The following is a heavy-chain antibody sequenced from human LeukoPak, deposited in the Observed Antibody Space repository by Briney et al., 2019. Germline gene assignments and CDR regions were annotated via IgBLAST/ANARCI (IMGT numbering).Heavy chain of an antibody. V-gene: IGHV3-7*01. CDR2: INKRGSET. CDR1: GFTFSDSW. Sequence: GGSLRLSCAASGFTFSDSWMTWVRQAPGRGLEWVGSINKRGSETYYADSVKGRFTVSRDNARNLLFLQMNSLRPDDTALYYCARELVVGPAEYFQHWGHGTPVTVSS. CDR3: ARELVVGPAEYFQH. D-gene: IGHD2-8*02. J-gene: IGHJ1*01.